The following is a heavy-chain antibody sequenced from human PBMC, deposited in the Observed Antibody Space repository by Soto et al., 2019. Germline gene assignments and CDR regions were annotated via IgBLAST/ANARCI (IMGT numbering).Heavy chain of an antibody. V-gene: IGHV4-34*01. Sequence: SETLSLTCAVYGGSFSGYYWSWIRQPPGKGLEWIGEINHSGSTNYNPSLKSRVTISVDTSKNQFSLKLSPVTAADTAVYYCAREKLITFGGVIDYWGQGTLVTVSS. CDR3: AREKLITFGGVIDY. CDR1: GGSFSGYY. CDR2: INHSGST. D-gene: IGHD3-16*02. J-gene: IGHJ4*02.